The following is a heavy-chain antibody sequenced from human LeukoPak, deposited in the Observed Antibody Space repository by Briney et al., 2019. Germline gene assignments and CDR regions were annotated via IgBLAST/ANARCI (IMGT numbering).Heavy chain of an antibody. J-gene: IGHJ3*02. V-gene: IGHV4-59*01. CDR2: VYYSGST. CDR3: ASGYGSGSYRDAFDI. D-gene: IGHD3-10*01. Sequence: SETLSLTCTVSGGSISSYYWSWIRQPPGKGLEWIGYVYYSGSTNYNPSLKSRVTISVDTSKNQFSLKLSSVTAADTAVYYCASGYGSGSYRDAFDIWGQGTMVTVSS. CDR1: GGSISSYY.